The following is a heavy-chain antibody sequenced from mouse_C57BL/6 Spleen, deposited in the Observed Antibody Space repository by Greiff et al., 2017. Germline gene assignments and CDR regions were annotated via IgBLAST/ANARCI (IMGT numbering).Heavy chain of an antibody. Sequence: QVQLQQPGAELVKPGASVKVSCKASGYTFTSYWMHWVKPRPGQGLEWIGRIHPSDSDTNYNQKFKGKATLTVDKSSSTAYMQLSSLTSEYSAVYYCARKGYHDYDGDYAMGYWGQGTSVTGSS. J-gene: IGHJ4*01. V-gene: IGHV1-74*01. CDR1: GYTFTSYW. CDR2: IHPSDSDT. CDR3: ARKGYHDYDGDYAMGY. D-gene: IGHD2-4*01.